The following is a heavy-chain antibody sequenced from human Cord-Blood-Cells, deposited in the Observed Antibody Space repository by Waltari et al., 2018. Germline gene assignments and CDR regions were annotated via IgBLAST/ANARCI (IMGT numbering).Heavy chain of an antibody. D-gene: IGHD6-6*01. Sequence: RLSCAASGFTFSSYGMHWVRQAPGKGLEWVAVISYDGSNKYYADSVKGRFTISRDNSKNTLYLQMNSLRAEDTAVYYCAKWALGYGSSSPFDYWGQGTLVTVSS. V-gene: IGHV3-30*18. CDR3: AKWALGYGSSSPFDY. J-gene: IGHJ4*02. CDR2: ISYDGSNK. CDR1: GFTFSSYG.